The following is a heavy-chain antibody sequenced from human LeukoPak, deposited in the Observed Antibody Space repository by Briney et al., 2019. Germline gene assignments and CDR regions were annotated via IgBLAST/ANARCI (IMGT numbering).Heavy chain of an antibody. Sequence: PGGSLRLSCAASGFTFSSYGMHWVRPTRGKGLEGVTFLPYDGSYTSYADSVKGRFTISRDNSKNTLYLQMNSLRAEDTAVYYCARTYYYDTVLLDYWGQGTLVTFP. CDR1: GFTFSSYG. D-gene: IGHD3-22*01. V-gene: IGHV3-30*02. CDR3: ARTYYYDTVLLDY. J-gene: IGHJ4*02. CDR2: LPYDGSYT.